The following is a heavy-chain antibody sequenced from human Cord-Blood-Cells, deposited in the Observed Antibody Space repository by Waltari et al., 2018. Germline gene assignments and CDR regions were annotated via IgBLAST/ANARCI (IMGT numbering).Heavy chain of an antibody. J-gene: IGHJ4*02. D-gene: IGHD3-22*01. V-gene: IGHV4-39*01. CDR2: IYYSGST. Sequence: QLQLQESGPGLVKPSATLSLTCTVSGGSISSISYYCGWIVQPPGKGREWIGSIYYSGSTYYNPSLKSRVTISVDTSKNQFSLKLSSVTAADTAVYYCAIYDSSGYYFDYWGQGTLVTVSS. CDR1: GGSISSISYY. CDR3: AIYDSSGYYFDY.